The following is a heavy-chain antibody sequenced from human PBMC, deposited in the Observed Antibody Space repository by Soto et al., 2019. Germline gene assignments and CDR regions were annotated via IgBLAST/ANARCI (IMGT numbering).Heavy chain of an antibody. CDR1: GFMFSNHG. Sequence: QVQLVESGGGVVQPGRSLRLSCAASGFMFSNHGMHWVRQAPGKGLEWVAVIWSDGNNRYYADSVKGRFTISRDNSKNTLYLQMNSLRAEDTAVYYCVTGDNWNDQASDYWGQGTLVPVPS. D-gene: IGHD1-1*01. CDR2: IWSDGNNR. V-gene: IGHV3-33*01. CDR3: VTGDNWNDQASDY. J-gene: IGHJ4*02.